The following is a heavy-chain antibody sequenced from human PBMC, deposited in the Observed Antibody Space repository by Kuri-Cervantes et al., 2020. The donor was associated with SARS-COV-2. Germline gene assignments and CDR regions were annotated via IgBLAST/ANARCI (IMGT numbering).Heavy chain of an antibody. CDR1: GGSFSGFY. CDR3: ASLGPGGLRYPND. Sequence: SETLSLTCAVYGGSFSGFYWSWIRQSPGKGLEWIGELDHSGRANYNPSLKSRVTISVDKSKNQFSLTLASVTAADTAVYYCASLGPGGLRYPNDWGQGTLVTDSS. D-gene: IGHD3-9*01. CDR2: LDHSGRA. J-gene: IGHJ4*02. V-gene: IGHV4-34*01.